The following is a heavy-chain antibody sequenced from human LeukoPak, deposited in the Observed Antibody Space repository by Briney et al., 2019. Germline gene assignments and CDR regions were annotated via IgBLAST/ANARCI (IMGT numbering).Heavy chain of an antibody. J-gene: IGHJ6*02. CDR2: IIPIFGIA. CDR1: GGTFSSYA. D-gene: IGHD4-11*01. V-gene: IGHV1-69*04. Sequence: SVKVSCKASGGTFSSYAISWVRQAPGQGLEWMGRIIPIFGIANYAQKFQGRVTITADKSTSTAYMELSSLRSEDTAVYYCARVPPARNDYSNYVDYYGMDVWGQGTTVTVSS. CDR3: ARVPPARNDYSNYVDYYGMDV.